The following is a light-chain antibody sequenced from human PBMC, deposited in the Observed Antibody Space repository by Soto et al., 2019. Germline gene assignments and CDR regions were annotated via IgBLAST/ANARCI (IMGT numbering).Light chain of an antibody. V-gene: IGLV2-14*01. Sequence: QSVLTQPASVSGSPGQSITISCTGTSGDIGAYNYVSWYQHHPGKVPKLLIYEVTNRPSGVSDRFSGSKSGNTASLTISGLQAEDEADYYCSSKRDRSTIFVFGNGTKVTV. J-gene: IGLJ1*01. CDR3: SSKRDRSTIFV. CDR1: SGDIGAYNY. CDR2: EVT.